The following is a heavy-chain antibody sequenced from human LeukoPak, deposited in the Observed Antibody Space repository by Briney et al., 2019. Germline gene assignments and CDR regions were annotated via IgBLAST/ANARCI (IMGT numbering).Heavy chain of an antibody. V-gene: IGHV1-69*06. CDR3: ARGGLFEYSSSSDYYYYYMDV. CDR2: IIPIFGTA. CDR1: GGTFSSYA. Sequence: GASVKVSCKASGGTFSSYAISWVRQAPGQGLEWMGGIIPIFGTANYAQKFQGRVTITADKSTSKAYMELSSLRSEHTAVYYCARGGLFEYSSSSDYYYYYMDVWGKGTTVTVSS. D-gene: IGHD6-6*01. J-gene: IGHJ6*03.